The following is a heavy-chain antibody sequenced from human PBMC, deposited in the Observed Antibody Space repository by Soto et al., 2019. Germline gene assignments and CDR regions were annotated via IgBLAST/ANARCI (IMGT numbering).Heavy chain of an antibody. CDR1: GFTFSDYY. V-gene: IGHV3-11*01. CDR3: ARGVDIVATIPFWFDP. J-gene: IGHJ5*02. D-gene: IGHD5-12*01. CDR2: ISSSGSTI. Sequence: GGSLRLSCAASGFTFSDYYMSWIRQAPGKGLEWVSYISSSGSTIYYADSVKGRFTISRDNAKKSLYLQMNSLRAEDTAVYYCARGVDIVATIPFWFDPWGQGTLVTVSS.